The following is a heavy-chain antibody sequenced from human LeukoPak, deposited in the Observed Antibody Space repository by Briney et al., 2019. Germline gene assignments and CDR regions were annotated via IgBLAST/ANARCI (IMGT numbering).Heavy chain of an antibody. V-gene: IGHV3-23*01. Sequence: GGTLRLSCAASGFTFSSYGMSWVRQAPGKGLEWVSAISGSGGSTYYADSVKGRFTISRDNSKNTLYLQMNSLRAEDTAVYYCARPFSSSWTNDAFDIWGQGTMVTVSS. CDR1: GFTFSSYG. J-gene: IGHJ3*02. CDR2: ISGSGGST. D-gene: IGHD6-13*01. CDR3: ARPFSSSWTNDAFDI.